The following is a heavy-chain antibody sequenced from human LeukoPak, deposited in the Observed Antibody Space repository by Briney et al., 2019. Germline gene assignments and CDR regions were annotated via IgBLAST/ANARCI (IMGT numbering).Heavy chain of an antibody. CDR2: INHSGST. J-gene: IGHJ6*03. CDR1: GGSFSGYY. V-gene: IGHV4-34*01. CDR3: ASLRRDGYNYYTYYYYYMEV. D-gene: IGHD5-24*01. Sequence: SETLSLTCAVYGGSFSGYYWSWIRQPPGKGLEWIGEINHSGSTNYNPSLKSRVTISVDTSKNQFSLKLSSVTAADTAVYYCASLRRDGYNYYTYYYYYMEVWGKGTTVTVSS.